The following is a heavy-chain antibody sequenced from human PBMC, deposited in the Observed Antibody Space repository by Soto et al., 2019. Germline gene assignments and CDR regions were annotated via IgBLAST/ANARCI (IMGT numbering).Heavy chain of an antibody. CDR1: GGSISSYY. CDR3: ASSSWYRVHFDY. J-gene: IGHJ4*02. D-gene: IGHD6-13*01. Sequence: PSETLSLTCTVSGGSISSYYWSWIRQPPGKGLEWIGYIYYSGSTNYNPSLKSRVTISVDTSKNQFSLKLSSVTAADTAVYYCASSSWYRVHFDYWGQGTLVTVSS. CDR2: IYYSGST. V-gene: IGHV4-59*01.